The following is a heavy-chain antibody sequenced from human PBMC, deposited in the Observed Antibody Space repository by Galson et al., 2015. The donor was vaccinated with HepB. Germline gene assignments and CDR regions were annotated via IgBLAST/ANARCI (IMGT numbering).Heavy chain of an antibody. J-gene: IGHJ4*02. CDR2: INPTGGVT. Sequence: SVKVSCKASGYTFTTYFIHWVRQAPGQGLEWMGMINPTGGVTNYAQRFQGRVTMTRDTSIYTAYMELSRLTSDDTAVYYCATDHEAPRALDFWGQGTLVTVSS. CDR3: ATDHEAPRALDF. V-gene: IGHV1-2*02. CDR1: GYTFTTYF.